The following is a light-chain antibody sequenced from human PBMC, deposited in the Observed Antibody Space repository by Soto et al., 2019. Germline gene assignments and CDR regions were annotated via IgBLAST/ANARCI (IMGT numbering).Light chain of an antibody. Sequence: ETVLTQSPGTLCLSQGERATLSCRASQSVTSNYIAWYQHKPGQAPRLLIYGASSRATGIPDRFSGSGSGTDFTLTISRLEPEDFAVYYCQQYGGSPPQTFGQGTKVEIK. J-gene: IGKJ1*01. V-gene: IGKV3-20*01. CDR2: GAS. CDR3: QQYGGSPPQT. CDR1: QSVTSNY.